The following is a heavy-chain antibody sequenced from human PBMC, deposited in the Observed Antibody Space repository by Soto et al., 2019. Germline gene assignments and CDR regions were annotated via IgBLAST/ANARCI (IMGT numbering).Heavy chain of an antibody. V-gene: IGHV1-2*02. Sequence: QVQLVQSGAEVKKPGASVKVSCKASGYTFTGYYMHWVRQAPGQGLEWMGWINPNSGGTNYAQKFQGRVTMTRDTSISTAYMELSRLRSDDTAVYYCARAARGYSYGTYFDYWGKGTLVTVSS. CDR1: GYTFTGYY. CDR2: INPNSGGT. J-gene: IGHJ4*02. D-gene: IGHD5-18*01. CDR3: ARAARGYSYGTYFDY.